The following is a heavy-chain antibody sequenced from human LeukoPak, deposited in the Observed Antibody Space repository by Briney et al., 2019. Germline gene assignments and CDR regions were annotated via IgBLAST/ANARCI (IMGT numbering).Heavy chain of an antibody. J-gene: IGHJ3*02. Sequence: PSETLSLTCAVYGGSFSGYYWSWIRQPPGKGLEWIGEINHSGSTNYNPSLKSRVTISVDTSKNQFSLKLSSVTAADTAVYYCARGLYYDILTGYPEALDAFDIWGQGTMVTVSS. V-gene: IGHV4-34*01. D-gene: IGHD3-9*01. CDR1: GGSFSGYY. CDR3: ARGLYYDILTGYPEALDAFDI. CDR2: INHSGST.